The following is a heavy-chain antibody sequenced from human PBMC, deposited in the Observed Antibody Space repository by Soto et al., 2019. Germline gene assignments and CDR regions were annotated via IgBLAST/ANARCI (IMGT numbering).Heavy chain of an antibody. D-gene: IGHD5-18*01. CDR1: GVSISSHDW. V-gene: IGHV4-4*02. J-gene: IGHJ4*02. CDR2: SHQSGNT. CDR3: ATRDTGRVY. Sequence: QVQLQESGPGLVKPSGTLSLTCAVSGVSISSHDWWTWVRQPPGKGLEWIGESHQSGNTHYNPSLESRVTISLDKSKNQLSLQLTSVTVADTAVYYCATRDTGRVYWGQGTLVTVSS.